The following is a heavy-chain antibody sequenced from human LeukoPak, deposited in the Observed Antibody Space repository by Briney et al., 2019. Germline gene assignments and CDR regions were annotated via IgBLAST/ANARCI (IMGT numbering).Heavy chain of an antibody. J-gene: IGHJ5*02. CDR1: GGSVSPYY. CDR2: IYSSGTT. V-gene: IGHV4-4*09. Sequence: SETLSLTCTVSGGSVSPYYWSWIRQPPGKGLEGVGIIYSSGTTYYNPSLTSRVTISIDTSKNQFSLKLTSVTAADTAVYYCARSVTGANNWFDPWAREPWSPSPQ. D-gene: IGHD1-20*01. CDR3: ARSVTGANNWFDP.